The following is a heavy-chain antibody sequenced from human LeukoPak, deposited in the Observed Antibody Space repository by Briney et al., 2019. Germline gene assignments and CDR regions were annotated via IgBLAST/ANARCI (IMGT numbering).Heavy chain of an antibody. V-gene: IGHV3-30*02. J-gene: IGHJ4*02. Sequence: GALRLSFSASGFTFRSHCIHLVRQASGKGLEWVAFIRYDGSNKYYADSVKGRFTISRDNSKNTLYLQMNSLRAEDTAVYYCARDWNQLGYCSDWGQGTLVTVSS. CDR1: GFTFRSHC. CDR2: IRYDGSNK. D-gene: IGHD2-15*01. CDR3: ARDWNQLGYCSD.